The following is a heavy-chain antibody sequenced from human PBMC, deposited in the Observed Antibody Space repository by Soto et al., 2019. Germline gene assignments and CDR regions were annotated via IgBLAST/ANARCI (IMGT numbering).Heavy chain of an antibody. D-gene: IGHD2-21*02. Sequence: PGGSPRLSCAASGLTFSGHWMTWVRQTPGEGLQWVAAIKPDGSETFYVDSVKGRFTISRDNARNSLFLQMDSLRAEDTAVYYCTSRPSGMTYHAVFDFWGQGTLVTVSS. CDR3: TSRPSGMTYHAVFDF. CDR2: IKPDGSET. J-gene: IGHJ4*02. V-gene: IGHV3-7*03. CDR1: GLTFSGHW.